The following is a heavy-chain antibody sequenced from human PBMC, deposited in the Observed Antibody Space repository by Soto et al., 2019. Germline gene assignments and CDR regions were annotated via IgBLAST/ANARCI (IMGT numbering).Heavy chain of an antibody. CDR3: AKPSSGYSVGDGPGVIVVYFDS. J-gene: IGHJ4*02. CDR2: ISDYGSNN. Sequence: QVQLVESGGGVVQPGRSLSLSCAASGFTFSSYVMHWVRQAPGKGLEWVALISDYGSNNYYVDSVRGRFTISRDNSKNALDLRMNSLRAEGTAVYFCAKPSSGYSVGDGPGVIVVYFDSWGQGTLVTVSS. D-gene: IGHD3-16*02. V-gene: IGHV3-30*18. CDR1: GFTFSSYV.